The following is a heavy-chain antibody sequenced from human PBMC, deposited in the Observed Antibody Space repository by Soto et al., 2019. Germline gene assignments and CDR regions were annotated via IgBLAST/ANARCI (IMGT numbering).Heavy chain of an antibody. CDR2: ISYDGSNI. Sequence: LRLSCAASGFTFRRHAIHWVRQAPGNRLWWVAVISYDGSNIYSVDSVKGRFTISRDNSKNTLFLQMNNLRDEDTAVYYCARSRNGGVADSFDSWGQGTPVTVSS. D-gene: IGHD2-8*01. CDR1: GFTFRRHA. V-gene: IGHV3-30*04. J-gene: IGHJ4*02. CDR3: ARSRNGGVADSFDS.